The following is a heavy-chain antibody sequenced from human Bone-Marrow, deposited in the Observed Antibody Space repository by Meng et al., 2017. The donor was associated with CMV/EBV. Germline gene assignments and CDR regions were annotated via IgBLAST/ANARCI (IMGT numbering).Heavy chain of an antibody. D-gene: IGHD1-26*01. CDR2: IYPGDSDT. CDR1: GYTFTNYW. V-gene: IGHV5-51*01. Sequence: GESLKISCKGFGYTFTNYWIGWVRQTPGKGLEWMGIIYPGDSDTRYSPSFQGQVTISADKSISTAYLQWSSLKASTAAMYCCSRLVDGSSYLGHWGQGTLVTVSS. CDR3: SRLVDGSSYLGH. J-gene: IGHJ4*02.